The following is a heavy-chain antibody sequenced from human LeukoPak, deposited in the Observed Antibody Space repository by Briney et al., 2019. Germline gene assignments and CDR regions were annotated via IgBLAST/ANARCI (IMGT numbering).Heavy chain of an antibody. V-gene: IGHV3-23*01. CDR1: GFTFSNYG. CDR3: AKNIEYQLLRFFDF. CDR2: ISGSGGST. Sequence: GGSLRLSCAASGFTFSNYGMSWLRQAPGKGLEWVSAISGSGGSTYYADSVKGRFTISRDNSKNTLYVQVNSLRAEDTAVYYCAKNIEYQLLRFFDFWGQGTLVTVSS. J-gene: IGHJ4*02. D-gene: IGHD2-2*01.